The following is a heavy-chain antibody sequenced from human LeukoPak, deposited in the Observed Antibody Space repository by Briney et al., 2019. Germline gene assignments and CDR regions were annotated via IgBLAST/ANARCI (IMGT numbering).Heavy chain of an antibody. CDR1: GGSISSYY. J-gene: IGHJ4*02. D-gene: IGHD3-22*01. CDR2: IYTSGST. V-gene: IGHV4-4*07. Sequence: PSETLSLTCTVSGGSISSYYWSWIRQPAGKGLEWIGRIYTSGSTNYNPSLKSRVTMSVDTSKNQISLKLSSVTAADTAVYYCAREIGDYYDSSGYRTYYFDYWGQGTLATVSS. CDR3: AREIGDYYDSSGYRTYYFDY.